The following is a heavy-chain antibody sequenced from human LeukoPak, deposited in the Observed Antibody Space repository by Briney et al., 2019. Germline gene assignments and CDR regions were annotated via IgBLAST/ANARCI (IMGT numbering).Heavy chain of an antibody. D-gene: IGHD3-22*01. CDR1: GGTFSRYT. CDR2: IIPMFGRA. V-gene: IGHV1-69*01. CDR3: ATDASIYDSRGYYYLW. Sequence: SSVRVSCKASGGTFSRYTISWVRQAPGQGLEWMGGIIPMFGRANYAQKFQGRLTITADESSTTAYMELSGLRSEDTAVYYCATDASIYDSRGYYYLWWGQGTLVTVSS. J-gene: IGHJ4*02.